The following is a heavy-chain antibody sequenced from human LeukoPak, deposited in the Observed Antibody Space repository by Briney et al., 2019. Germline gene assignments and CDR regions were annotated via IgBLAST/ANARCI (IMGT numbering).Heavy chain of an antibody. CDR2: ISYDGSNK. CDR3: ARDLIVVVPAAITGGFDY. J-gene: IGHJ4*02. V-gene: IGHV3-30-3*01. D-gene: IGHD2-2*01. CDR1: GFTFSSYA. Sequence: GGSLRLSCAASGFTFSSYAMHWVRQAPGKGLEWVAVISYDGSNKYYADSVKGRFTISRDNSKNTLYLQMNSLRAEDTAVYYCARDLIVVVPAAITGGFDYWGQGTLVTVSS.